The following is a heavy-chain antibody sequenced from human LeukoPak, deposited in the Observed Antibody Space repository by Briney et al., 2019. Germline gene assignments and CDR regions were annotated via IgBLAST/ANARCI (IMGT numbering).Heavy chain of an antibody. V-gene: IGHV4-39*01. Sequence: SETLSLTCTVSGGSISSSSYYWGWVRQPPGKGLEWIGSIYYSGSTYYNPSRKSRVTISVDTSKNQFSLKLSSVTAADTAVYYCASHAEGGPRGLAFGYWGPGTLVTVPS. CDR3: ASHAEGGPRGLAFGY. J-gene: IGHJ4*02. CDR2: IYYSGST. D-gene: IGHD6-13*01. CDR1: GGSISSSSYY.